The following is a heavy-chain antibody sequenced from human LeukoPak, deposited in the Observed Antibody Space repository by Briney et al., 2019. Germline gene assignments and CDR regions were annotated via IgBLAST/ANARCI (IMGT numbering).Heavy chain of an antibody. V-gene: IGHV4-4*07. CDR3: AREKLAVGATGGRFSYYYYMDV. J-gene: IGHJ6*03. D-gene: IGHD1-26*01. CDR2: IYTSGST. CDR1: GGSISSYY. Sequence: SETLSLTCTVSGGSISSYYWSWIRQPAGKGLEWIGRIYTSGSTNYNPSLKSRVTMSVDTSKNQFSLKLSSVTAADTAVYYCAREKLAVGATGGRFSYYYYMDVWGKGTTVTISS.